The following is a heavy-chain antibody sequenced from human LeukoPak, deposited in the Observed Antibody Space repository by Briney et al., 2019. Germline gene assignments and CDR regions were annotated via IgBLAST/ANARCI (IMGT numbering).Heavy chain of an antibody. CDR1: ELTFSGYW. CDR3: AKPLDYGDYNFDY. D-gene: IGHD4-17*01. Sequence: GGSLRLSCAASELTFSGYWMNWVRQAPGEGLQWVGNIRQDGGQTHYSDSVKGRFTISRDNAKRSLYLQMNSLRPEDTAVYYCAKPLDYGDYNFDYWGQGTLVTVSS. CDR2: IRQDGGQT. J-gene: IGHJ4*02. V-gene: IGHV3-7*01.